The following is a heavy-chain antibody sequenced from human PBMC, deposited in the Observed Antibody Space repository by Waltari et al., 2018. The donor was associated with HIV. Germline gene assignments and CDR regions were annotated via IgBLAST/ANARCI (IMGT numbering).Heavy chain of an antibody. CDR2: ISAYNGNT. CDR3: ARVAYSTSTNWFDP. CDR1: GYTFTSFG. V-gene: IGHV1-18*01. Sequence: QVQLVQSGAEVKTPGASVKVSCKASGYTFTSFGISWVRQAPGQGLEWMGWISAYNGNTDYAQKLQGRVTMTTDTSTSTAYMELRSLKSDDTAVYDCARVAYSTSTNWFDPWGQGTLVTVSS. J-gene: IGHJ5*02. D-gene: IGHD6-6*01.